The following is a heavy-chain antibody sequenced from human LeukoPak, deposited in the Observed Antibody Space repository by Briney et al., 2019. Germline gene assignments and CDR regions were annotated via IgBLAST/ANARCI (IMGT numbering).Heavy chain of an antibody. Sequence: GGSLRLSCAASGYIFSNAWMSWVRQAPGKGLEWVANIKQDGSEKYYVDSVKGRFTISRDNAKNSLYLQMNSLRAEDTAVYYCARDNYGTDYWGQGTLVTVSS. D-gene: IGHD4-17*01. V-gene: IGHV3-7*01. CDR3: ARDNYGTDY. CDR1: GYIFSNAW. J-gene: IGHJ4*02. CDR2: IKQDGSEK.